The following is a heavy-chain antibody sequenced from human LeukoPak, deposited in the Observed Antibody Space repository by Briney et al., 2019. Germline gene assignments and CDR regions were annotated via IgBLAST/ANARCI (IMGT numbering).Heavy chain of an antibody. Sequence: QTGGSLRLSCAASGFTFSSYGMHWVRQAPGKGLEWVAVISYDGSNKYYADSVKGRFTISRDNSKNTLYLQMNSLRAEDTAVYYCAKDLIYYYYMDVRGKGTTVTVSS. CDR1: GFTFSSYG. V-gene: IGHV3-30*18. CDR2: ISYDGSNK. J-gene: IGHJ6*03. D-gene: IGHD3-16*01. CDR3: AKDLIYYYYMDV.